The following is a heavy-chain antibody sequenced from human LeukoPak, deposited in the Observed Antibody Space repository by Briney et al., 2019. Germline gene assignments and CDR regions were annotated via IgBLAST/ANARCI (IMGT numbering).Heavy chain of an antibody. Sequence: ASVKVSCKASGGTFSSYAISWVRQAPGQGLEWMGRIIPILGIANYAQKFQGRVTITADKSTSTAYMELSSLRSADTAVYYCARETNDILTGYSYYFDYWGQGTLVTVSS. D-gene: IGHD3-9*01. V-gene: IGHV1-69*04. J-gene: IGHJ4*02. CDR2: IIPILGIA. CDR1: GGTFSSYA. CDR3: ARETNDILTGYSYYFDY.